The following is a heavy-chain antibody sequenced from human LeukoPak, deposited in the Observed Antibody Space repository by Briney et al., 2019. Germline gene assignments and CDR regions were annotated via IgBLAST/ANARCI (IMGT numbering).Heavy chain of an antibody. CDR3: ARGPRAGGSSWFY. CDR2: IYSGGST. CDR1: GFTVSSNY. J-gene: IGHJ4*02. Sequence: GGSLRLSCAASGFTVSSNYMSWVRQAPGKGLEWVSVIYSGGSTYYADSVKGRFTISRDNSKNTLYLQMNSLRAEDTAVYYCARGPRAGGSSWFYWGQGTLVTVSS. V-gene: IGHV3-53*01. D-gene: IGHD6-13*01.